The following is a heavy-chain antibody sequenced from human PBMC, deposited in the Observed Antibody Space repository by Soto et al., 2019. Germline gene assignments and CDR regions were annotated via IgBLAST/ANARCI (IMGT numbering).Heavy chain of an antibody. J-gene: IGHJ6*02. D-gene: IGHD3-10*01. Sequence: SLRLSCAASGFTFYEYAMHWVRQVPGKGLEWVSGITWNSGTRGYADSVKGRFTISRDNAKNSLYLEMTSLRPEDTAVYYCAKDRSSGSPYYGMDFWGQGTMVTVSS. V-gene: IGHV3-9*01. CDR2: ITWNSGTR. CDR3: AKDRSSGSPYYGMDF. CDR1: GFTFYEYA.